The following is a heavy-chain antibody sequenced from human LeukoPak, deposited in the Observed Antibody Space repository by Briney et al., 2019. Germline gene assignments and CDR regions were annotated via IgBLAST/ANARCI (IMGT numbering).Heavy chain of an antibody. V-gene: IGHV1-2*02. Sequence: ASVKVSYKASGYTFTVYYVHWVRQAPGQGLEWMGWLNPNSGGTNYAQKFQGRVTMTRDTSISTAYVELSSLTSDDTAVYYCARVGGYCTTTSCSYGMDVWGQGTTVTVSS. D-gene: IGHD2-2*01. J-gene: IGHJ6*02. CDR2: LNPNSGGT. CDR1: GYTFTVYY. CDR3: ARVGGYCTTTSCSYGMDV.